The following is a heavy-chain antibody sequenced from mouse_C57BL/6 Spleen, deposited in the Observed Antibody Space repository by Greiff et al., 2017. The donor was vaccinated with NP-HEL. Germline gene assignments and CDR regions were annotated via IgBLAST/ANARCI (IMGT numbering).Heavy chain of an antibody. CDR3: ARSYDGYPFDY. CDR2: IDPSDSYT. V-gene: IGHV1-69*01. D-gene: IGHD2-3*01. J-gene: IGHJ2*01. Sequence: QVQLKQPGAELVMPGASVKLSCKASGYTFTSYWMHWVKQRPGQGLEWIGEIDPSDSYTNYNQKFKGKSTLTVDKSSSTAYMQLSSLTSEDSAVYYCARSYDGYPFDYWGQGTTLTVSS. CDR1: GYTFTSYW.